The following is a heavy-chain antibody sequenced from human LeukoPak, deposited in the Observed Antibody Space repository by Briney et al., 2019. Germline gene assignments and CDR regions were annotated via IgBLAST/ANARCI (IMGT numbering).Heavy chain of an antibody. CDR3: ARINYGQQWLGAKYYFDY. CDR2: INPSGGST. J-gene: IGHJ4*02. CDR1: GYTFTSYY. D-gene: IGHD6-19*01. V-gene: IGHV1-46*01. Sequence: ASVTVSFKASGYTFTSYYMHWVRQAPGQGLEWMGIINPSGGSTSYAQKFQGRVTMTRDTSTSTVYMELSSLRSEDTAVYYCARINYGQQWLGAKYYFDYWGQGTLVTVSS.